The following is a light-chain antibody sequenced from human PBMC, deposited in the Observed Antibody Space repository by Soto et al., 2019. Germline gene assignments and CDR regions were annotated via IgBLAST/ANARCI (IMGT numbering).Light chain of an antibody. Sequence: EIVFTQSPATLSLSPGERAVLFCSASQSVSSYLAWYQQKRDQPPRLPIYDPFKRAPGIPPRFTASRPGTDSTLNISSLEPGDFAVYYCQERNNWPSTFGGGTKV. CDR1: QSVSSY. CDR2: DPF. CDR3: QERNNWPST. J-gene: IGKJ4*01. V-gene: IGKV3-11*01.